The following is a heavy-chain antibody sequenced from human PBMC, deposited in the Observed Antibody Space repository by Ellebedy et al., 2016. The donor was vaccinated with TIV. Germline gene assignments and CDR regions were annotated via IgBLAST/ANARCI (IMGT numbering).Heavy chain of an antibody. V-gene: IGHV1-46*01. D-gene: IGHD6-19*01. CDR3: ARADSSGWGGNDY. Sequence: ASVKVSXXASGYTFTSYYMHWVRQAPGQGLEWMGIINPSGGSTSYAQKFQGRVTMTTDTSTSTAYMELRSLRSDDTAVYYCARADSSGWGGNDYWGQGTLVTVSS. CDR1: GYTFTSYY. CDR2: INPSGGST. J-gene: IGHJ4*02.